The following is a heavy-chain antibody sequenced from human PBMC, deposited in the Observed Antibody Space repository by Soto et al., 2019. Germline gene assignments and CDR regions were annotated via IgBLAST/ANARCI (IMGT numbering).Heavy chain of an antibody. CDR3: ARSWSGSTSGRVDV. V-gene: IGHV3-9*01. Sequence: GGSLRLSCVASGFTFDDHVMHWVRQVPGKGLEWVGHITWDGYSIGYGGSVRGRFTISRDNAKDTLYLQMNSLRPEDTALYYCARSWSGSTSGRVDVWGQGTTVTVSS. J-gene: IGHJ6*02. CDR1: GFTFDDHV. D-gene: IGHD3-3*01. CDR2: ITWDGYSI.